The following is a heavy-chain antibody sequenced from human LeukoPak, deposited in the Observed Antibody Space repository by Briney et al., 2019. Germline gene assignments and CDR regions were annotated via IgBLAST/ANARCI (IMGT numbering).Heavy chain of an antibody. CDR3: ARGGGGDIVVVAAAHMDV. Sequence: SETLSLTCAVYGGSFGGYYWRWIRQPPGKGLEWIGEINYSGSTNYNPSLKSRVTISVGTYKKHFSLKLSSVTAADTAVYYCARGGGGDIVVVAAAHMDVGGKGPTAIVSS. CDR2: INYSGST. J-gene: IGHJ6*03. CDR1: GGSFGGYY. D-gene: IGHD2-2*01. V-gene: IGHV4-34*01.